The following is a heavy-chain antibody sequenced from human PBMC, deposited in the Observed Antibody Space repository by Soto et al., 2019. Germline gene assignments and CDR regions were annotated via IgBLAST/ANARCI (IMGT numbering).Heavy chain of an antibody. D-gene: IGHD2-8*02. Sequence: QVQLQESGPGLVKPSQTLSLTCTVSGVSISSTDYYWSWIRQRPGKGLGWIGYIYRSGNTYYNPSPQRPFPISMDTSKNQFSLNLNSVTAADTAVYYFSSKKGYCSRAVCLPPNWLDFWGQGTQVTVSS. CDR2: IYRSGNT. CDR3: SSKKGYCSRAVCLPPNWLDF. V-gene: IGHV4-30-4*08. CDR1: GVSISSTDYY. J-gene: IGHJ4*02.